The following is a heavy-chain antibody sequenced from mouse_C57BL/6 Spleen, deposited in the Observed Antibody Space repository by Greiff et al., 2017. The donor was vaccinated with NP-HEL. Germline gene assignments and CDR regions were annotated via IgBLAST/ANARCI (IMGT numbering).Heavy chain of an antibody. J-gene: IGHJ3*01. Sequence: QVQLQQSGAELARPGASVKLSCKASGYTFTSYGISWVKQRTGQGLEWIGEIYPRSGNTYYNEKFKGKATLTADKSSSTAYMELRSLTSEDSAVYLCAENPWFAYWGQGTLVTVSA. CDR1: GYTFTSYG. V-gene: IGHV1-81*01. CDR2: IYPRSGNT. CDR3: AENPWFAY.